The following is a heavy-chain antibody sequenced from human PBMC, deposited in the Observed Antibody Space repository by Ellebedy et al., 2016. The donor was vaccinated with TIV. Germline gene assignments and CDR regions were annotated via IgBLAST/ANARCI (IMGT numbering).Heavy chain of an antibody. D-gene: IGHD3-9*01. Sequence: GGSLRLSCSASGFTFSTYWMSWVRQAPGKGLEWVGNIKQDGSEKDYVDSVKGRFTISRDNAKNSLYLEMNSLRAEDTAVYYCARESVRYFDWDFWGQGTLVTVSS. CDR2: IKQDGSEK. CDR1: GFTFSTYW. CDR3: ARESVRYFDWDF. J-gene: IGHJ4*02. V-gene: IGHV3-7*01.